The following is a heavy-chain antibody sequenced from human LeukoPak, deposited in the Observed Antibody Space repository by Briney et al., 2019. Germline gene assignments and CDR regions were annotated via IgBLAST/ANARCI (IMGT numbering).Heavy chain of an antibody. Sequence: SETLSLTCTVSGGSISSSSYYWGWIRQPPGKGLEWIGSIYYSGSTYYNPSLKSRVTISVDTSKNQFSLKLSSVTAADTAVYYCARVAAAGSVQFGYWGQGTLVTVSS. J-gene: IGHJ4*02. V-gene: IGHV4-39*01. CDR3: ARVAAAGSVQFGY. CDR2: IYYSGST. CDR1: GGSISSSSYY. D-gene: IGHD6-13*01.